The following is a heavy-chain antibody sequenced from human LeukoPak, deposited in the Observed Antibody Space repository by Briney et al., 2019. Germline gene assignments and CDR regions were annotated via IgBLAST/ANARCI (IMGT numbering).Heavy chain of an antibody. Sequence: GGSLRLSCAVSRFAFSTYAMTWVRQAPGQGLEYVSTISSNGADTYYADCVKGRFTISRDNSKNTLYLQMTSLRVEDTAVYYCANYRKPQGLDYWGQGTLVTVSS. CDR2: ISSNGADT. D-gene: IGHD1-14*01. CDR1: RFAFSTYA. J-gene: IGHJ4*02. CDR3: ANYRKPQGLDY. V-gene: IGHV3-23*01.